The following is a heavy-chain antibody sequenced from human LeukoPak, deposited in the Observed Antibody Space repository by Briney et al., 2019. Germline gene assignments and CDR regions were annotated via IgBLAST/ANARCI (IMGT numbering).Heavy chain of an antibody. CDR1: GFTVSNNY. CDR3: VRGFRGYSFDY. CDR2: ISTGGSP. V-gene: IGHV3-53*01. J-gene: IGHJ4*02. Sequence: GGSLRLSCAASGFTVSNNYMTWVRQAPGKGLEWVSLISTGGSPYYTDSVKGRFTISRDNSKNTLFLQMNSLRAEDTAVYYCVRGFRGYSFDYWGQGTLVTISS.